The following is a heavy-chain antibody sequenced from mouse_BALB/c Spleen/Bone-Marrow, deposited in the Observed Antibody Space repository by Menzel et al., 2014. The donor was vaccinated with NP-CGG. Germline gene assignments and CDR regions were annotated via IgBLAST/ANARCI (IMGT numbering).Heavy chain of an antibody. CDR2: IDTSDTYT. CDR1: GYTFTDYW. CDR3: TRGWDGYYFDY. J-gene: IGHJ2*01. Sequence: QVHVKQSGAELVMPGASVKMSCKASGYTFTDYWMHWVKQRPGQGPEWIGAIDTSDTYTNYNQKFKGKATLTVDESSSTAYMQLSSLTSEDSAVYFCTRGWDGYYFDYWGQGTTLTVSS. D-gene: IGHD4-1*01. V-gene: IGHV1-69*01.